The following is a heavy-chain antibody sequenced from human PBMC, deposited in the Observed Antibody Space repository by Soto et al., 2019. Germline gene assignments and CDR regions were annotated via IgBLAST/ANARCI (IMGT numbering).Heavy chain of an antibody. CDR1: GFTFDDYG. CDR3: ARDFGIAVAANWFDP. D-gene: IGHD6-19*01. J-gene: IGHJ5*02. V-gene: IGHV3-20*04. Sequence: GGSLRLSCAASGFTFDDYGMSWVRQAPGKGLEWVSGINWNGGSTGYADSVKGRFTISRDNAKNSLYLQMNSLRAEDTALYYCARDFGIAVAANWFDPWGQGTLVTVSS. CDR2: INWNGGST.